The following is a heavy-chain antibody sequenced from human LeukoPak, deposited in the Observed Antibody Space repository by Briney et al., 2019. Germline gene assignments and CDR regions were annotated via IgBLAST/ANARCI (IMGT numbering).Heavy chain of an antibody. V-gene: IGHV1-18*01. CDR2: ISAYNGDT. D-gene: IGHD3-22*01. CDR1: DYIFFSYG. CDR3: ARRGPGYYDSSGYYSAHDAFDI. J-gene: IGHJ3*02. Sequence: ASVKVSCKASDYIFFSYGISWVRQAPGQGLEWMGWISAYNGDTNYAQKFQGRVSMTTDRATSTAYMELRSLRSNDTAVYYCARRGPGYYDSSGYYSAHDAFDIWGQGTMVTVSS.